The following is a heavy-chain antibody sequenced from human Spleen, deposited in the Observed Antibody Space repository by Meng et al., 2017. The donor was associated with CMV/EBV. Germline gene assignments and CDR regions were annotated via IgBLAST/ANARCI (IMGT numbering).Heavy chain of an antibody. D-gene: IGHD2-21*01. CDR3: ARDRGCGGDCYSANYYYYGMDV. CDR2: ISYDGSNK. CDR1: GFTFNSYA. V-gene: IGHV3-30*04. J-gene: IGHJ6*02. Sequence: GGSLRLSCAVSGFTFNSYAMHWVRQAPGKGLEWVAVISYDGSNKYYADSVKGRFTISRDNSKNTLYLQMNSLRAEDTAVYFCARDRGCGGDCYSANYYYYGMDVWGQGTTVTVSS.